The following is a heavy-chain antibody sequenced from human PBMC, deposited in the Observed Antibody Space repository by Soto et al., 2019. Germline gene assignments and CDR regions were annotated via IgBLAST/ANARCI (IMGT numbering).Heavy chain of an antibody. CDR2: ISYDGSNK. CDR3: ARDHYDFWSGYYYYYGMDV. CDR1: GFTFSSYA. J-gene: IGHJ6*02. V-gene: IGHV3-30-3*01. Sequence: GGSLRLSCAASGFTFSSYAMHWVRQAPGKGLEWVAVISYDGSNKYYADSVKGRFTISRDNSKNTLYLQMNSLRAEDTAVYYCARDHYDFWSGYYYYYGMDVWGQGTTVTVSS. D-gene: IGHD3-3*01.